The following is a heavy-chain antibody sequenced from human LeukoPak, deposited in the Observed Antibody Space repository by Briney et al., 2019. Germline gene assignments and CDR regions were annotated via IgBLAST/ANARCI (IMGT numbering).Heavy chain of an antibody. CDR3: AKRADYYGSGSYYNSYYYDTYFDY. J-gene: IGHJ4*02. CDR2: ISGSGGST. CDR1: GFTFSSYG. D-gene: IGHD3-10*01. Sequence: PGGSLRLSCAASGFTFSSYGMSWVRQAPGKGLEWVSAISGSGGSTYYADSVKGRFTISRDNSKNTLYLQMNSLRAEDTAVYYCAKRADYYGSGSYYNSYYYDTYFDYWGQGTLVTVS. V-gene: IGHV3-23*01.